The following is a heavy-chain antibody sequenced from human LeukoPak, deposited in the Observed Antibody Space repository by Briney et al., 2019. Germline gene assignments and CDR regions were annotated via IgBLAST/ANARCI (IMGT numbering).Heavy chain of an antibody. CDR3: AKGEPGRRDGYIRLYYFDY. CDR2: ISGSGGST. D-gene: IGHD5-24*01. Sequence: PGGSLRPSCAASGFTFSSYAMSWVRQAPGKGLEWVSAISGSGGSTYYADSVKGRFTISRDNSKNTLYLQMNSLRAEDTAVYYCAKGEPGRRDGYIRLYYFDYWGQGTLVTVSS. J-gene: IGHJ4*02. V-gene: IGHV3-23*01. CDR1: GFTFSSYA.